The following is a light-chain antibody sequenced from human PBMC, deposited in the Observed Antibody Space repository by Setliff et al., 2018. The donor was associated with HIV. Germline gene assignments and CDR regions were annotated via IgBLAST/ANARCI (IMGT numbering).Light chain of an antibody. J-gene: IGKJ1*01. CDR1: QSLLYFSNNKNY. V-gene: IGKV4-1*01. CDR3: QQSYSTPPT. CDR2: WAS. Sequence: DIVLTQSPDSLAVSLGERATINCKSSQSLLYFSNNKNYLAWYQQKPGQPPTLPFYWASTRESGVPVRFSGSGSGTDFTLTISSLQVEDVAVYYCQQSYSTPPTFGQGTKVDIK.